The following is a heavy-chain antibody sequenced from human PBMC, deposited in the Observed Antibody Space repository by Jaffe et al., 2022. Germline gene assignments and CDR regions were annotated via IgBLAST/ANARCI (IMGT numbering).Heavy chain of an antibody. CDR2: ISAYNGNT. D-gene: IGHD3-16*02. CDR3: ARGAGMITFGGVIGLDAFDI. V-gene: IGHV1-18*01. Sequence: QVQLVQSGAEVKKPGASVKVSCKASGYTFTSYGISWVRQAPGQGLEWMGWISAYNGNTNYAQKLQGRVTMTTDTSTSTAYMELRSLRSDDTAVYYCARGAGMITFGGVIGLDAFDIWGQGTMVTVSS. CDR1: GYTFTSYG. J-gene: IGHJ3*02.